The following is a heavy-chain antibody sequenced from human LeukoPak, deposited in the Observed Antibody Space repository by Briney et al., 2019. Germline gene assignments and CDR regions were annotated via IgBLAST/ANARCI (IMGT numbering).Heavy chain of an antibody. CDR1: GFTFSSYA. CDR3: ATPIQYSSGWYRFDY. Sequence: GGSLRLSCAASGFTFSSYATSWVRQAPGKGLEWVSAISGSGGSTYYADSVKGRFTISRDNPKNTLYLQMNSLRAEDTAVYYCATPIQYSSGWYRFDYWGQGTLVTVSS. D-gene: IGHD6-19*01. CDR2: ISGSGGST. J-gene: IGHJ4*02. V-gene: IGHV3-23*01.